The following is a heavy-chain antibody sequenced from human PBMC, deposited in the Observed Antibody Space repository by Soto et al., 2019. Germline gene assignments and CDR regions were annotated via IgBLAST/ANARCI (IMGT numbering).Heavy chain of an antibody. D-gene: IGHD3-22*01. J-gene: IGHJ4*02. CDR2: IYYSGST. V-gene: IGHV4-31*08. CDR3: VGLYYYDSSGYQSR. Sequence: SETLSLTCTVSGGSISSGGYSWTWIRQHPGKGLEWIGYIYYSGSTYYKPSPKSRVTISVDTSKNQFSLKLNSVTAAETAVYYCVGLYYYDSSGYQSRWGQGTLVTVSS. CDR1: GGSISSGGYS.